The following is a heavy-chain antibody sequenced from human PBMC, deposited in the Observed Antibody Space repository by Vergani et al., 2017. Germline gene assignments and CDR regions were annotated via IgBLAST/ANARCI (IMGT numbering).Heavy chain of an antibody. CDR1: GGSISSGSYY. CDR2: IYTSGST. CDR3: ARDVMDQLLQYYCYYGMDV. D-gene: IGHD2-2*01. Sequence: QVQLQESGPGLVKPSQTLSLTCTVSGGSISSGSYYWSWIRQPAGKRLEWIGRIYTSGSTNYNPSLKSRVTISVETSKSKFSLKLSSVTAADTAVYYCARDVMDQLLQYYCYYGMDVWSQGTTVTVSS. J-gene: IGHJ6*02. V-gene: IGHV4-61*02.